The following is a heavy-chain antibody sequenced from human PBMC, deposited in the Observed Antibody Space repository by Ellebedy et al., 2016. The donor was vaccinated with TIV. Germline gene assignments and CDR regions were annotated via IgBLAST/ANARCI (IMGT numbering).Heavy chain of an antibody. D-gene: IGHD6-13*01. CDR1: GGTFSSYA. J-gene: IGHJ4*02. CDR2: ILPILGLA. V-gene: IGHV1-69*10. Sequence: AASVKVSCKASGGTFSSYAISWVRQPPAHGLEWLGGILPILGLANYAQKFQGRVTITADKSTSTAYMELSSLRSEDTAVYYCARGGASSSWFWRNWGQGTRVTVSS. CDR3: ARGGASSSWFWRN.